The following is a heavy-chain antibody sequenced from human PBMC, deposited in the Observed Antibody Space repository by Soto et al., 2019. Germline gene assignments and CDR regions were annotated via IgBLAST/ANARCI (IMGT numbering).Heavy chain of an antibody. J-gene: IGHJ6*02. CDR2: ISYDGSNK. Sequence: GGSLRLSCAASGFTFSSYGMHWVRQAPGKGLEWVAVISYDGSNKYYADSVKGRFTISRDNSKNTLYLQMNSLRAEDTAVYYCAKDYGGNSWFNYYYGMDVWGQGTTVTVS. D-gene: IGHD4-17*01. V-gene: IGHV3-30*18. CDR3: AKDYGGNSWFNYYYGMDV. CDR1: GFTFSSYG.